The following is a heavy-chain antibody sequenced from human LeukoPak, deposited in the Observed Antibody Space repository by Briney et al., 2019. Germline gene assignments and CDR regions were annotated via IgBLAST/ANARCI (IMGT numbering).Heavy chain of an antibody. Sequence: PSQTLSLTCTFSGGSISSGSYYWSWIRQPPGKGLEWIGRIFTSGSTNYNPSLKSRVTISVDTSKNQFSLKLSSVTAADTAVYYCARDRNYYDSSGYYTDAFDIWGQGTMVTVSS. CDR1: GGSISSGSYY. CDR3: ARDRNYYDSSGYYTDAFDI. J-gene: IGHJ3*02. V-gene: IGHV4-61*02. CDR2: IFTSGST. D-gene: IGHD3-22*01.